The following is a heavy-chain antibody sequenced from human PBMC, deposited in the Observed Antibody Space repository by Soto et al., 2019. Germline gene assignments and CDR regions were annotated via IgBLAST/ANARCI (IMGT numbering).Heavy chain of an antibody. CDR3: ARHHGPTTSENWFDP. CDR1: GYTFFTYD. V-gene: IGHV1-18*01. J-gene: IGHJ5*02. Sequence: QVYLVQSGVEVKTPGASVKVSCQASGYTFFTYDISWVRQAPGQGLEWMGWISTYSGDTKYAQKFQGRVTMTTDTSMTTAYLELRGLRSDDTAVYYCARHHGPTTSENWFDPWGQGTLVTVSS. CDR2: ISTYSGDT. D-gene: IGHD5-12*01.